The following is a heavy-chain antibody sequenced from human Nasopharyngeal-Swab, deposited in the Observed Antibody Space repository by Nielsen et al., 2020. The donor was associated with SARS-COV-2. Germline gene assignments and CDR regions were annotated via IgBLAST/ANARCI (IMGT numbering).Heavy chain of an antibody. Sequence: GGSLRLSCKGSGYSFTSYWIGWVRQMPGKGLEWMGFIYPGDSDTRYSPSFQGQVTISADKSISTAYLQWSSLKASDTAMYYCARHGGSSWLNLDIWGQGTMVTVSS. D-gene: IGHD6-13*01. CDR1: GYSFTSYW. J-gene: IGHJ3*02. CDR2: IYPGDSDT. CDR3: ARHGGSSWLNLDI. V-gene: IGHV5-51*01.